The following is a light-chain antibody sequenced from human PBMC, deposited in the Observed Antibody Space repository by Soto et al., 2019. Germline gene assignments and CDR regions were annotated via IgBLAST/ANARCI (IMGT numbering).Light chain of an antibody. J-gene: IGLJ2*01. V-gene: IGLV1-47*02. CDR1: SSNIGSNY. CDR2: DDN. Sequence: QSVLTQPPSASGTPGQRVTISCSGSSSNIGSNYVYWYQQLPGTAPKLLVFDDNQRPSGVPDRFSDSKSGTSASLAISGLRSGDEADYYCAAWDSSLSVRVFGGGTKLTVL. CDR3: AAWDSSLSVRV.